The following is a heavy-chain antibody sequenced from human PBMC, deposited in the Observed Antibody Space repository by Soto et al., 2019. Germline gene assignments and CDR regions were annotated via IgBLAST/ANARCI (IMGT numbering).Heavy chain of an antibody. CDR1: GFTFNTYA. CDR2: ITNSGGST. V-gene: IGHV3-23*01. J-gene: IGHJ4*02. D-gene: IGHD1-1*01. CDR3: AKGATGTDY. Sequence: EVQRLESGGGLVQPGGSLRLSCAASGFTFNTYAMNWVRQAPGKGLEWVSSITNSGGSTYYADSVKGRFTIPRDNSKNTLYLKMNRLRVEDTAVYYCAKGATGTDYWGQGTLVTVSS.